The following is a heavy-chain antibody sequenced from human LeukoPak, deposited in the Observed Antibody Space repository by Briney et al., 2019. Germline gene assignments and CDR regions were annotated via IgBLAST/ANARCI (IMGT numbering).Heavy chain of an antibody. V-gene: IGHV1-24*01. CDR1: GYTLTELS. CDR3: ARGYDILTAPDAFDI. D-gene: IGHD3-9*01. CDR2: FDPEDGET. J-gene: IGHJ3*02. Sequence: ASVKVSCKVSGYTLTELSMHWVRQAPGKGLEWMGGFDPEDGETIYAQKFQGRVTMTEDTSTDTAYMELSSLRSEDTAVYYCARGYDILTAPDAFDIWGQGTMVTVSS.